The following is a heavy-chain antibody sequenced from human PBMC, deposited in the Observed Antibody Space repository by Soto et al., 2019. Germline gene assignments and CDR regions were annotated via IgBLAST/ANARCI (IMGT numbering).Heavy chain of an antibody. CDR1: GFTFSSYA. D-gene: IGHD3-3*01. V-gene: IGHV3-30-3*01. J-gene: IGHJ4*02. Sequence: QVQLVESGGGVVQPGRSLRLSCAASGFTFSSYAMHWVRQAPGKGLEWVAVISYDGSNKYYADSVKGRFTISRDNSTNTQYLQMNSLRAEDTAVYYCAREGTIFGVVSPFDYWGQGTLVTVSS. CDR3: AREGTIFGVVSPFDY. CDR2: ISYDGSNK.